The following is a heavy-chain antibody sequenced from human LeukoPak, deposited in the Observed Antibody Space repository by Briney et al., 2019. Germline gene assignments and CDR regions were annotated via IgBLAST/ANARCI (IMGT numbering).Heavy chain of an antibody. J-gene: IGHJ5*02. D-gene: IGHD6-13*01. CDR1: GGTFSNCA. CDR3: ARDVAAATHNWFDP. V-gene: IGHV1-69*06. Sequence: VASVKVSCKASGGTFSNCAISWVRQAPGQGLEWMGGIIPIFGTANYAQKFQGRVTITADKSTSTAYMELSSLRSEDTAVYYCARDVAAATHNWFDPWGQGTLVTVSS. CDR2: IIPIFGTA.